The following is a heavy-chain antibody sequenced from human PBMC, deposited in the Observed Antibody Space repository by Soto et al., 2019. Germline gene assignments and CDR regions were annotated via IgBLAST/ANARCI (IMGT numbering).Heavy chain of an antibody. CDR1: GGSISSGGYY. Sequence: QVQLQESGPGLVKPSQTLSLTCTVSGGSISSGGYYWSWIRQHPGKGLEWIGYIYYSGSTYYNPSLKSRVTISVDTSKNQFSLKLSAVTAADTAVYYCARGSEVVVVVAAKNAFDIWGQGTMVTVSS. CDR3: ARGSEVVVVVAAKNAFDI. D-gene: IGHD2-15*01. V-gene: IGHV4-31*03. CDR2: IYYSGST. J-gene: IGHJ3*02.